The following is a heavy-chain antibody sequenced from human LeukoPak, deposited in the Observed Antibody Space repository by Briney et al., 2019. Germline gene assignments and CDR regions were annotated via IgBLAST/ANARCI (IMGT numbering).Heavy chain of an antibody. V-gene: IGHV4-38-2*02. CDR2: IYHIGSA. CDR3: ARTTRFGEPSFDY. CDR1: RYSISSGYY. J-gene: IGHJ4*02. Sequence: PSETLSLTCSVSRYSISSGYYWAWIRQPPGKGLEWIGSIYHIGSAYYNASLKSRVTISVDTSKNQFSLNLSSVTAADTAVYYCARTTRFGEPSFDYWGQGTLVTVSS. D-gene: IGHD3-10*01.